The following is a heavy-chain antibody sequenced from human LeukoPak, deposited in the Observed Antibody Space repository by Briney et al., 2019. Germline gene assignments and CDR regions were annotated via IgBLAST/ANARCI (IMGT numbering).Heavy chain of an antibody. V-gene: IGHV3-48*01. CDR1: GFTFSYYS. CDR3: ALSKEYSGLFDP. CDR2: IGSGSSTI. Sequence: GGSLRLSCAASGFTFSYYSMNWVRQAPGKGLEWISYIGSGSSTIYYADSVKGRFTVSRDDAKNSLFLQMNSLRAADTAIYYCALSKEYSGLFDPSGQGTLVTVSS. J-gene: IGHJ5*02. D-gene: IGHD5-12*01.